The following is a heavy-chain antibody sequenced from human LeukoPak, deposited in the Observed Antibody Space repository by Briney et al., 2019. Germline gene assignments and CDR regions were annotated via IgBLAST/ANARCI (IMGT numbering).Heavy chain of an antibody. CDR3: AGDSRYCSGGSCYFAFDI. D-gene: IGHD2-15*01. CDR2: IYYSGST. Sequence: PSETLSLTCTVSGGSISSSSYYWGWIRQPPGKGLEWIGSIYYSGSTYYNPSLKSRVTISVDTSKNQFSLKLSPVTAADTAVYYCAGDSRYCSGGSCYFAFDIWGQGTMVTVSS. J-gene: IGHJ3*02. CDR1: GGSISSSSYY. V-gene: IGHV4-39*07.